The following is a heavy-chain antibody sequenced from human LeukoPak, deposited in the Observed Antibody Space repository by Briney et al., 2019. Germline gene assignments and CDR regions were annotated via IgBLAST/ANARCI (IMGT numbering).Heavy chain of an antibody. CDR1: GFTFSSYA. V-gene: IGHV3-30*04. CDR2: ISYDGSNK. D-gene: IGHD3-3*02. CDR3: ARDSLSTALYYMDV. J-gene: IGHJ6*03. Sequence: GGSLRLSCAASGFTFSSYAIHWVRQAPGKGLEWVALISYDGSNKYYGESVKGRFTISRDQSKNTLYLQMNSLRTEDTAVYYCARDSLSTALYYMDVWGKGTTVTVSS.